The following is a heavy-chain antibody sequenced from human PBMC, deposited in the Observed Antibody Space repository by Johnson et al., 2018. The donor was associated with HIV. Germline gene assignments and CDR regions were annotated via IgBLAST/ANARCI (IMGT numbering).Heavy chain of an antibody. CDR1: GFTFDDYG. J-gene: IGHJ3*02. CDR2: ISGSGGST. V-gene: IGHV3-23*01. D-gene: IGHD1-1*01. Sequence: VQLMESGGGVVRPGGSLILSCAASGFTFDDYGMSWVRQAPGKGPEWVSAISGSGGSTYHADSVKGRFTISRDNSKKTLYLQMNSLRADDTAVYYCARGDIGWNDDFAFDIWGQGTMVTVSS. CDR3: ARGDIGWNDDFAFDI.